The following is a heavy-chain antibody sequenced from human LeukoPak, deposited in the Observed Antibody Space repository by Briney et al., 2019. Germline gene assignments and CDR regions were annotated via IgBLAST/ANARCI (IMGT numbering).Heavy chain of an antibody. CDR2: IIPIFDAV. V-gene: IGHV1-69*06. D-gene: IGHD1-26*01. Sequence: ATVKVSCKASGGSFSNFAVSWVRQAPGHGLEWMGGIIPIFDAVDYAQKFQGRLTITADKPTSTAYMEMSSLRSEDTAMYYCARVRIVGAAEYYFDYWGQGTLVTVSS. CDR1: GGSFSNFA. J-gene: IGHJ4*02. CDR3: ARVRIVGAAEYYFDY.